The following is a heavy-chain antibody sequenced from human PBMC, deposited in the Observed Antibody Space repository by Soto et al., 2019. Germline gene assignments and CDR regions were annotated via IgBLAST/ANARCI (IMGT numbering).Heavy chain of an antibody. J-gene: IGHJ5*02. CDR1: VFTFSSYG. Sequence: WWSLRLSCSASVFTFSSYGIHWVRQAPGKGLEWVAVIWYDGSNKYYADSVKGRFTISRDNSKNTLYLQMNSLRAEDTAVYYCAREGPTTVTTYNWLDPWGQGTLVTVSS. CDR2: IWYDGSNK. CDR3: AREGPTTVTTYNWLDP. D-gene: IGHD4-17*01. V-gene: IGHV3-33*01.